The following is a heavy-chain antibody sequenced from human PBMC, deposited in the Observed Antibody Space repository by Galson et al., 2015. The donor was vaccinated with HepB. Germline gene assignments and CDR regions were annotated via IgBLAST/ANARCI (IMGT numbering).Heavy chain of an antibody. CDR3: ARDWTSGGSFFQH. V-gene: IGHV3-30-3*01. CDR2: ISYDGSNK. D-gene: IGHD3-10*01. CDR1: GFTFSSYA. J-gene: IGHJ1*01. Sequence: SLRLSCAASGFTFSSYAMHWVRQAPGKGLEWVAVISYDGSNKYYADSVKGRFTISRDNSKNTLYLQMNSLRAEDTAVYYCARDWTSGGSFFQHWGQGTLVTVSS.